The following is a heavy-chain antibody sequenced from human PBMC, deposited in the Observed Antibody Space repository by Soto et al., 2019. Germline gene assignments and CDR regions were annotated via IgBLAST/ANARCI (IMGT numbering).Heavy chain of an antibody. CDR2: IIPIFGTA. D-gene: IGHD3-22*01. CDR3: ARDGPYYYDSSGYYLDY. V-gene: IGHV1-69*01. J-gene: IGHJ4*02. Sequence: QVQLVQSGAEVKKPGSSVKVSCKASGCTFSSYAISWVRQAPGQGLEWMGGIIPIFGTANYAQKFQGRVTITADESTSTAYMELSSLRSEDTAVYYCARDGPYYYDSSGYYLDYWGQGTLVTVSS. CDR1: GCTFSSYA.